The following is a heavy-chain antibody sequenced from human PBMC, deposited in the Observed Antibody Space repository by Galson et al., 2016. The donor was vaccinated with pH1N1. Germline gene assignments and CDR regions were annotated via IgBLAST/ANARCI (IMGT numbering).Heavy chain of an antibody. CDR3: GGSRGQCRRNSCQGADY. CDR1: GFTFSNYW. D-gene: IGHD2-2*01. V-gene: IGHV3-7*01. Sequence: SLRLSCAASGFTFSNYWMNWVRQAPGKGLEWVANIKQDGSEKYYVESVKGRFTISRDNAKNSVVLQMDSLRVEDTAMYYGGGSRGQCRRNSCQGADYWGQGAPVTVSS. J-gene: IGHJ4*02. CDR2: IKQDGSEK.